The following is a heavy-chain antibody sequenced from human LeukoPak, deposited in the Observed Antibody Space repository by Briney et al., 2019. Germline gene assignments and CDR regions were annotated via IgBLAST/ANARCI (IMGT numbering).Heavy chain of an antibody. V-gene: IGHV1-18*01. D-gene: IGHD3-16*01. J-gene: IGHJ4*02. CDR2: ISANSGNT. CDR1: VYSFTRNG. Sequence: GASVKVSCKPSVYSFTRNGISWVRQAPGQGLEWMAWISANSGNTNYAQNFQDRVTLTTDTSTSTAYVELRSLRSDDTAVYYCARGVNYAFDYWGQGTLVTVSS. CDR3: ARGVNYAFDY.